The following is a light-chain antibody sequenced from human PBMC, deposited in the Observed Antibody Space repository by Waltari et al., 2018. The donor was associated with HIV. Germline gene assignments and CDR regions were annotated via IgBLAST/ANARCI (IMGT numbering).Light chain of an antibody. CDR1: SSNIGSYY. CDR2: SNN. Sequence: QSVLTQPPSASGTPGQRVTISCSGDSSNIGSYYVYWFQQLTGTAPKLLLYSNNQRPSGVPDRCSGSKSGTSASLAISGLRSEDEADYYCAAWTDSLRAVVFGGGTKLSVL. CDR3: AAWTDSLRAVV. V-gene: IGLV1-47*01. J-gene: IGLJ2*01.